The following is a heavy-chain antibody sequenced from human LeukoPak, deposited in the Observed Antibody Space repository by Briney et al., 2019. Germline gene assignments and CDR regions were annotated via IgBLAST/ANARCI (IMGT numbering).Heavy chain of an antibody. Sequence: GGSLRLSCAASGFTFSSYWMSWVRQAPGKGLEWVANIKQDGSEKYYVDFVKGRFTISRDNAKNSLYLQMNSLRAEDTAVYYCARAINRPLLWFGGFDYWGQGTLVTVSS. J-gene: IGHJ4*02. V-gene: IGHV3-7*01. CDR1: GFTFSSYW. CDR2: IKQDGSEK. D-gene: IGHD3-10*01. CDR3: ARAINRPLLWFGGFDY.